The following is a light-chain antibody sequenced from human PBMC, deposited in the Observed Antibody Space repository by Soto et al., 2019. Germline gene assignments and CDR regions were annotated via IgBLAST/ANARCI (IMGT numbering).Light chain of an antibody. J-gene: IGKJ2*01. Sequence: EIVLTQSPGTLSLSPGERATLSCRASQSVSSSYLAWYQQKPGQAPRLLIYGASSRATGIPDRFSGSGSGTAFAHTISRLEPEDFAVYYCQQYGSSPSYTFGQGTKLEIK. CDR3: QQYGSSPSYT. V-gene: IGKV3-20*01. CDR2: GAS. CDR1: QSVSSSY.